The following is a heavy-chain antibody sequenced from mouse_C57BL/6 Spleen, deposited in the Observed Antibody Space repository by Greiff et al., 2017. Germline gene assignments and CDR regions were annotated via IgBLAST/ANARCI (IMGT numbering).Heavy chain of an antibody. V-gene: IGHV5-9-1*02. Sequence: EVQLQESGEGLVKPGGSLKLSCAASGFTFSNYAMSWVRQTPEKRLEWVAYISGGGDYIYYADTVKGRFTISRDNARNTLYLQMSILKSEDTAMYYCTSDYYGKGWYFDVWGTGTTLTVSS. J-gene: IGHJ1*03. CDR1: GFTFSNYA. CDR2: ISGGGDYI. D-gene: IGHD1-1*02. CDR3: TSDYYGKGWYFDV.